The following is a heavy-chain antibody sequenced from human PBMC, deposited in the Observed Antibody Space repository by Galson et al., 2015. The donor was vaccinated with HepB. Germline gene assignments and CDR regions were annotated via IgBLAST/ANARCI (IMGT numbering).Heavy chain of an antibody. CDR3: ARELSSDYGMDV. CDR2: IYYSGRT. CDR1: GDSVSSSSYY. D-gene: IGHD3-16*02. Sequence: ATLSLTCAVSGDSVSSSSYYWGWIRQPPGKGLEWIGSIYYSGRTFYNSSLKSRLTISIDTSKNRFSLKLSSVTAADTAVYYCARELSSDYGMDVWGQGTTVTVSS. V-gene: IGHV4-39*02. J-gene: IGHJ6*02.